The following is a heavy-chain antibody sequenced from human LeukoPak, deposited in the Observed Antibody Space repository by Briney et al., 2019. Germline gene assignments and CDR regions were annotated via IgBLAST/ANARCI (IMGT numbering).Heavy chain of an antibody. J-gene: IGHJ3*02. CDR3: ARRNSTGFNDAFDI. V-gene: IGHV5-51*01. CDR2: IYPGDSDT. Sequence: HGESLKISCKGSGYSFTNYWIGWVRQMPGKRLEWMGIIYPGDSDTKSSPSFQGQVTISADKYITIASLQWSSLKASDTAMYYCARRNSTGFNDAFDIWGQGTMVTVSS. D-gene: IGHD4-11*01. CDR1: GYSFTNYW.